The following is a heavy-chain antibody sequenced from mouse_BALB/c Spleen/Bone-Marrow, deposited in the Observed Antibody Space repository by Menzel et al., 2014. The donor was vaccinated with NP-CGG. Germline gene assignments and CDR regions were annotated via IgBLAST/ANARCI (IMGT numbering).Heavy chain of an antibody. CDR2: IDPSDSET. V-gene: IGHV1-69*02. CDR3: ARALGDGYYYAMDY. Sequence: VQLQQSGAELVKPGAPVKLSCKASGYTFTSYWMNWVKQRPGRGLEWIGRIDPSDSETHYNQKFKDKATRTVDKSSSTAYIQLSSLTSEDSAVYYCARALGDGYYYAMDYWGQGTSVTVSS. D-gene: IGHD2-3*01. CDR1: GYTFTSYW. J-gene: IGHJ4*01.